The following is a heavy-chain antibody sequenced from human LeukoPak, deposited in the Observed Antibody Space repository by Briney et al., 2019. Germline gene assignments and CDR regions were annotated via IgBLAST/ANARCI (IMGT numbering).Heavy chain of an antibody. V-gene: IGHV3-53*05. CDR1: GLTVNSNY. D-gene: IGHD6-19*01. J-gene: IGHJ4*02. CDR3: AKDRRIGVAEVGFEDY. Sequence: GGSLRLSCAASGLTVNSNYMNWVRQAPGKGLQWVSVIYSGGTTYYADPVKGRFTISRDNSKNTLYLQMNRLRAEDTAVYYCAKDRRIGVAEVGFEDYWGQGTLVTVSS. CDR2: IYSGGTT.